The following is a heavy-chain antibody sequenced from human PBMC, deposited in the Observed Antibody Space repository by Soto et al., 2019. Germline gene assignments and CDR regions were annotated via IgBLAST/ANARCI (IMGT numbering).Heavy chain of an antibody. D-gene: IGHD7-27*01. CDR1: GFTLNNYA. Sequence: EVQLLQSGGGLAQPGVSLRPSCAASGFTLNNYAVASVGQAPGKGLEWVSTMIGGSHGTAYSDSVRGRFTVSRDNSKNSLYLQMNSLGAEDTDMYYCAKEKSTGDLGWFDPGGQGSLFTVSS. V-gene: IGHV3-23*01. CDR2: MIGGSHGT. J-gene: IGHJ5*02. CDR3: AKEKSTGDLGWFDP.